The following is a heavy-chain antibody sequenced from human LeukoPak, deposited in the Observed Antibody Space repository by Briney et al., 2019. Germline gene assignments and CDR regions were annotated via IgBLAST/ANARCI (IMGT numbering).Heavy chain of an antibody. Sequence: GGSLRLSCAASGFAFSTYWMVWVRQAPGEGLEWVGNINQDGSVKHYVDSVRGRFTISRDNDRNSVYLQMSALRVEDTAVYYCTRDFVFWGQGSLVTASS. V-gene: IGHV3-7*01. CDR1: GFAFSTYW. CDR3: TRDFVF. J-gene: IGHJ4*02. D-gene: IGHD3-3*01. CDR2: INQDGSVK.